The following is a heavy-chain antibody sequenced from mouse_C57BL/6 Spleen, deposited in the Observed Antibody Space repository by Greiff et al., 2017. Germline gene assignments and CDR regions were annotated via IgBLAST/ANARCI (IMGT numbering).Heavy chain of an antibody. D-gene: IGHD1-1*01. V-gene: IGHV1-53*01. CDR2: INPSNGGT. J-gene: IGHJ4*01. CDR3: ARGLITTVVPLDY. CDR1: GYTFTSYW. Sequence: QVHVKQPGTELVKPGASVKLSCKASGYTFTSYWMHWVKQRPGQGLEWIGNINPSNGGTNYNEKFKSKATLTVDKSSSTAYMQLSSLTSEDSAVYYCARGLITTVVPLDYWGQGTSVTVSS.